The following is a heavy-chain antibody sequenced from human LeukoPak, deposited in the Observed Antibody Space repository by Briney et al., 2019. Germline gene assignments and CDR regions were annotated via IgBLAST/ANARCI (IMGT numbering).Heavy chain of an antibody. D-gene: IGHD3-10*01. CDR1: GFTFSSYW. J-gene: IGHJ6*04. CDR3: ARVPYYGSGSYYNAPDYYYYGMDV. Sequence: PGRSLRLSCAASGFTFSSYWMSWVRQAPGKGLEWVANIKQDGSEKYYVDSVKGRFTISRDNAKNSLYLQMNSLRAEDTAVYYCARVPYYGSGSYYNAPDYYYYGMDVWGKGTTVTVSS. V-gene: IGHV3-7*03. CDR2: IKQDGSEK.